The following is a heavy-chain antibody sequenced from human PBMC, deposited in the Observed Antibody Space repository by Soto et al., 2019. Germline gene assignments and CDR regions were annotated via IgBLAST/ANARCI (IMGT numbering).Heavy chain of an antibody. Sequence: GASVKVSCKASGYTFTAYAIHWLRQAPGQRPEWLGWINGNNGKSKYSEKFQGRVTITGDTNATTSYLELSSLTSEDTAVYYCVRSQTMVTLVYFQHWGQGTQVTVSS. CDR1: GYTFTAYA. J-gene: IGHJ1*01. D-gene: IGHD2-21*02. V-gene: IGHV1-3*01. CDR2: INGNNGKS. CDR3: VRSQTMVTLVYFQH.